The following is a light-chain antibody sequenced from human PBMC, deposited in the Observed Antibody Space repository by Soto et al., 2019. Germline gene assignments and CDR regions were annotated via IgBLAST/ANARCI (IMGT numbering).Light chain of an antibody. J-gene: IGLJ1*01. CDR2: GTT. CDR3: QSYDSSLSAYV. Sequence: QSVLTQPPSVSGAPGQRVTITCSGSGSNIGAGYDVHWYQHVPGMPPRLLIFGTTNRPSIVPDRFSGSKSGTSASLAITGLQAEDEDDYYCQSYDSSLSAYVFGTGTKVTVL. CDR1: GSNIGAGYD. V-gene: IGLV1-40*01.